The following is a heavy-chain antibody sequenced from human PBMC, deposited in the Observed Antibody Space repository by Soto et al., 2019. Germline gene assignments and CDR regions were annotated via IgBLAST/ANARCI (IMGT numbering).Heavy chain of an antibody. J-gene: IGHJ5*02. Sequence: KTSETLSLTCIVSGGSINSSSYFWCWVRQPPGKGLEWIGSIYYSGSTYYNPSLRSRVTISVDTSKNQFSLKLSSVTAADTAVFYCARHYSSGSRNWFDPWGQGTLVTVSS. D-gene: IGHD6-19*01. CDR2: IYYSGST. CDR3: ARHYSSGSRNWFDP. CDR1: GGSINSSSYF. V-gene: IGHV4-39*01.